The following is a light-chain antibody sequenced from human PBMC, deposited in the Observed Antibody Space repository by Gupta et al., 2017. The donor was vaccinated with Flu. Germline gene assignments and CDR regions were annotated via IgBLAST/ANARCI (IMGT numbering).Light chain of an antibody. CDR2: LGS. J-gene: IGKJ4*01. V-gene: IGKV2-28*01. CDR1: QSLLHSNGYNY. CDR3: MQALQTPLT. Sequence: VTPGEPASISCRSSQSLLHSNGYNYLDWYLQRPGQSPQLLIYLGSYRASGVPDRFSGSGSGTDFTLKISTVEAEDVGVYYCMQALQTPLTFGGGTKVEIK.